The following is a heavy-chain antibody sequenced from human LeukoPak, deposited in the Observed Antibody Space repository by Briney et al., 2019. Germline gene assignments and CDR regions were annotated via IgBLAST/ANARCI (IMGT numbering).Heavy chain of an antibody. D-gene: IGHD3-22*01. J-gene: IGHJ5*02. V-gene: IGHV3-21*01. CDR1: GFTFSSYS. Sequence: GGSLRLSCAASGFTFSSYSMNWVRQAPGKGLEWVSSISSSSSYIYYADSVKGRFTISRDNAMNSLYLQMNSLRAEDTAVYYCARGERFSYYYDSSGYYYAAWGQGTLVTVSS. CDR3: ARGERFSYYYDSSGYYYAA. CDR2: ISSSSSYI.